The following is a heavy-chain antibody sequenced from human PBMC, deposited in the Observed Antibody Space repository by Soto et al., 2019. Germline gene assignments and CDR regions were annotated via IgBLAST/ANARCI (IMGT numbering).Heavy chain of an antibody. CDR2: IIPIFGIK. Sequence: QMQLVQSGAEVKERGSSVKISCKTSGGTFNTYALTWVRQAPGQGLEWIGGIIPIFGIKHVAQRFQGRVTINADESLTTAYMEMTSLMSDDTAVYYCAKEAGDHWGQGTLVTVSS. V-gene: IGHV1-69*01. CDR3: AKEAGDH. CDR1: GGTFNTYA. D-gene: IGHD3-10*01. J-gene: IGHJ4*02.